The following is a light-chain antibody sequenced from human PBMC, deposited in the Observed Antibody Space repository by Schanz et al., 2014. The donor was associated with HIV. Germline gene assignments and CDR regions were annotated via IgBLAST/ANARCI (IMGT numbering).Light chain of an antibody. CDR1: SSDVGGYNY. CDR3: SSFAGNNKLL. J-gene: IGLJ2*01. CDR2: DVS. Sequence: QSALTQPASVSGSPGQSIIISCTGTSSDVGGYNYVSWYQHHPGKAPKLLIYDVSDRPSGVSNRFSGSKSGNTASLTISGLQADDEADYYCSSFAGNNKLLFGGGTKLTVL. V-gene: IGLV2-14*03.